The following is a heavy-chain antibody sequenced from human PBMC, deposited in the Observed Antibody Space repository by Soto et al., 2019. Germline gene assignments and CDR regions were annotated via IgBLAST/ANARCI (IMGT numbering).Heavy chain of an antibody. V-gene: IGHV1-46*01. CDR1: GYTFTSYY. Sequence: ASVEVSCKASGYTFTSYYIHWVRQAPGQGLEWMGIINPSGGSTSYAQKFQGRVTMTRDTSTSTVYMELSSLRSEDTAVYYCARVGSRTDAFDTWGQGTMVTVSS. J-gene: IGHJ3*02. CDR2: INPSGGST. CDR3: ARVGSRTDAFDT. D-gene: IGHD3-10*01.